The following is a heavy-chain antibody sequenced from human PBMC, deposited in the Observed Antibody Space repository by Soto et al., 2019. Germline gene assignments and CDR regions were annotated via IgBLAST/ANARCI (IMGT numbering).Heavy chain of an antibody. CDR1: GFTFSSST. V-gene: IGHV3-23*01. J-gene: IGHJ6*02. Sequence: EVQLLESGGGLVQPGGSLRLSCAASGFTFSSSTMNWVRQAPGKGLEWVSAIIDSGGYTYYADSVKGRFTISRDNSKNTLYLQMNSLRAEDTALYYCAKETYYYYGMDVRGQGTTVTVSS. CDR3: AKETYYYYGMDV. CDR2: IIDSGGYT.